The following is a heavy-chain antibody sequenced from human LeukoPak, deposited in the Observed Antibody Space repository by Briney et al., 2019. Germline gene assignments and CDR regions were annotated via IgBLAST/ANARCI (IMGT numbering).Heavy chain of an antibody. D-gene: IGHD3-10*01. V-gene: IGHV4-34*01. CDR3: VSVRYGSGSSEYYFDY. CDR2: INHSGST. Sequence: SETLSLTCAVYGGSFSGYYWSWIRQPPGKGLEWIGEINHSGSTNYNPSLKSRVTISVDTSKNQFSLKLSSVTAADTAVYYCVSVRYGSGSSEYYFDYWGQGTLVTVSS. J-gene: IGHJ4*02. CDR1: GGSFSGYY.